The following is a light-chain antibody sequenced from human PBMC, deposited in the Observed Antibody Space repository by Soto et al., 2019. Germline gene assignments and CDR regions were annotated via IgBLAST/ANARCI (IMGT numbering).Light chain of an antibody. V-gene: IGKV3-20*01. CDR3: QQYGSSPPRYT. Sequence: EIVVTQSPGTLSLSPGERATLSCRASQSVSSSYLAWYQQKPGQAPRLLIYGASSRATVIPDRFSGSGSGTDFTLTISRLEPEDFAVYYCQQYGSSPPRYTFGHGTKLAIK. CDR1: QSVSSSY. J-gene: IGKJ2*01. CDR2: GAS.